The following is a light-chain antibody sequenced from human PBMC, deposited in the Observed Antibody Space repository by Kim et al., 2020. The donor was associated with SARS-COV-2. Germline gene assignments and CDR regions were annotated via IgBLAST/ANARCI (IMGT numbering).Light chain of an antibody. CDR2: LNN. J-gene: IGLJ3*02. V-gene: IGLV1-47*01. CDR1: SSNIGSNY. CDR3: AVWDDSLSGRV. Sequence: QSVLTQPPSASGTPGQRVTISCSGSSSNIGSNYVYWYQQLPGTAPKLLIYLNNQRPSGVPDRFSGSKSGTSASLAISGLRSEDEADYYCAVWDDSLSGRVFGGGTQLTVL.